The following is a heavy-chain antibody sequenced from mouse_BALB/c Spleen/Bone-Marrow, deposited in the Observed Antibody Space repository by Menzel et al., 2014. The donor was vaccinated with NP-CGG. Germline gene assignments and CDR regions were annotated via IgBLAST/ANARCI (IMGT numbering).Heavy chain of an antibody. CDR3: ARCYYGYAMDY. CDR2: IWSDGST. Sequence: QVQLQQPGPGLVAPSQSLSNTCTISGFSLTSYGVHWVRQPPGKGLEWLVVIWSDGSTTYNSALKSRLSISKDNSKSQVFLKMNSLQTDDTAMYYCARCYYGYAMDYWGQGTSVTVSS. CDR1: GFSLTSYG. V-gene: IGHV2-6-1*01. J-gene: IGHJ4*01. D-gene: IGHD1-1*01.